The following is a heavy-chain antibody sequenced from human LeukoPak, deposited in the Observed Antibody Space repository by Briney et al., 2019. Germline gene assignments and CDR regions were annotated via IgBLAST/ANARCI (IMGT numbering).Heavy chain of an antibody. D-gene: IGHD6-13*01. CDR3: ARDHGAAGQNNFDY. CDR1: GYTFTSYG. Sequence: ASVRVSSTASGYTFTSYGIRWVRQAPRQGLEWMGWISAYNGNTNYAQKLQGRVTMTTDTSTSTAYMELRSLRSDDTAVYYCARDHGAAGQNNFDYWGQGTLVTVSS. V-gene: IGHV1-18*01. J-gene: IGHJ4*02. CDR2: ISAYNGNT.